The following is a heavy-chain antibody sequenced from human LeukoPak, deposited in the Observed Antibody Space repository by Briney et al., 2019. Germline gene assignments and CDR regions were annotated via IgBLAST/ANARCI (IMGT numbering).Heavy chain of an antibody. D-gene: IGHD3-22*01. J-gene: IGHJ3*02. CDR3: ARVTMIVVDAFDI. CDR1: GFTFSSYG. V-gene: IGHV3-30*02. CDR2: IRHDGSNK. Sequence: PGGSLRLSCAASGFTFSSYGMHWVRQAPGKGLEWVAFIRHDGSNKYYADSVKGRFTISRDNAKNSLYLQMNSLRAEDTAVYYCARVTMIVVDAFDIWGQGTMVTVSS.